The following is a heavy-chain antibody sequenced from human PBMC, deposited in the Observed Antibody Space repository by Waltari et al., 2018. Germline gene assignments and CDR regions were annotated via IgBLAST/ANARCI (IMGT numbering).Heavy chain of an antibody. CDR2: INHRGST. V-gene: IGHV4-34*01. CDR3: ARRYYDFWSGPNWFDP. D-gene: IGHD3-3*01. CDR1: GGSFSGYY. J-gene: IGHJ5*02. Sequence: QVQLQQWGAGLLKPSETLSLTCAVYGGSFSGYYWSWIRQPPGKGLEWIGEINHRGSTNYNPSLKSRVTISVDTSKNQFSLKLSSVTAADTAVYYCARRYYDFWSGPNWFDPWGQGTLVTVPT.